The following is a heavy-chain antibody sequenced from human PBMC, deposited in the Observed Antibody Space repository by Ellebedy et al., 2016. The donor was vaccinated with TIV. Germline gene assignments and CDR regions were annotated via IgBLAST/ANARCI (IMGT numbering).Heavy chain of an antibody. CDR2: IYYSGIT. Sequence: MPSETLSLTCTVSGGYISSDYWSRIRQPPGKGLELIGYIYYSGITNYSPSLKSRVTISVDTSKNQFSLKLSSVTAADTAVYYCARRGSGYSYEGWFDPWGQGILVTVSS. J-gene: IGHJ5*02. D-gene: IGHD5-18*01. V-gene: IGHV4-59*01. CDR3: ARRGSGYSYEGWFDP. CDR1: GGYISSDY.